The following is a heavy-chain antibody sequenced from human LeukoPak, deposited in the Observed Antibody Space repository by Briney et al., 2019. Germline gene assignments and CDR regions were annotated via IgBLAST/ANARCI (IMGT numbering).Heavy chain of an antibody. CDR2: IYYSGST. CDR3: ATGGWFRESRGVY. V-gene: IGHV4-59*11. Sequence: SETLSLTCTVSGGSISSHYWNWIRQPPGKGLEWIGSIYYSGSTYYNPSLKSRVSISVDTSKNQFSLKLNSLTAADTAVYYCATGGWFRESRGVYWGQGTLVTVSS. CDR1: GGSISSHY. J-gene: IGHJ4*02. D-gene: IGHD3-10*01.